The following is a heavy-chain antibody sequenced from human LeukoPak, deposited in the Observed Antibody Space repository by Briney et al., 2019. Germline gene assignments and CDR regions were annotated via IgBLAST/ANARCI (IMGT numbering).Heavy chain of an antibody. CDR3: ARDQTYSGSGIYTYFDY. V-gene: IGHV4-39*07. J-gene: IGHJ4*02. D-gene: IGHD3-10*01. CDR2: IYYSGST. Sequence: SETLSLTCTVSGGSISSSSYYWGWIRRPPGKGLEWIGSIYYSGSTYYNPSLKSRVTISVDTSKNQFSLKLSSVTAADTAVYYCARDQTYSGSGIYTYFDYWGQGILVTVSS. CDR1: GGSISSSSYY.